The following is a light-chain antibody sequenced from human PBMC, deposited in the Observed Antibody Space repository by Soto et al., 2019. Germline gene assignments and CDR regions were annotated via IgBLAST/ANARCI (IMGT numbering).Light chain of an antibody. Sequence: SYELTQPLSVSVALGQTARITCGGNNIGDKNVHWYRQKPGQAPVLVIYRDSKRPSEISERFSGSNSGNTATLTISRAQAGDEADYYCQVWDSNTAGVFGGGTKLTVL. J-gene: IGLJ2*01. CDR3: QVWDSNTAGV. CDR2: RDS. CDR1: NIGDKN. V-gene: IGLV3-9*01.